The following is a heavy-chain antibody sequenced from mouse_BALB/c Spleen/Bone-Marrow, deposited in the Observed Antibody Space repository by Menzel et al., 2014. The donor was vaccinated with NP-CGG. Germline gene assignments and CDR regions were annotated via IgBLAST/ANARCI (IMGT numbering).Heavy chain of an antibody. CDR2: ISPGNVNV. J-gene: IGHJ4*01. D-gene: IGHD2-10*02. Sequence: VQLQQSDAELVKPGASVMISCKASGYTFTDRAIHWVKQKHEQGLEWIGYISPGNVNVKDNEKFKGKATLTADRSSNTAYMHLHSLTSEDSAVYFCVRDVSMYRSYAMDYWGQGTSVTVSS. CDR1: GYTFTDRA. V-gene: IGHV1S53*02. CDR3: VRDVSMYRSYAMDY.